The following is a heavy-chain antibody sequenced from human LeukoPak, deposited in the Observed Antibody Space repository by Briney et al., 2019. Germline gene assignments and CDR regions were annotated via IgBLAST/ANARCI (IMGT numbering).Heavy chain of an antibody. J-gene: IGHJ5*02. D-gene: IGHD1-1*01. CDR1: GGSISSYY. Sequence: SDTLSLTCTVSGGSISSYYWVWIRQPPGKGLEWIGSIYYSGSTYYNPSLKRRVTISVDTSKNQFSLKLSSVTAADTAVYYCARVRYKWGWFDPWGQGTLVTVSS. CDR2: IYYSGST. V-gene: IGHV4-39*07. CDR3: ARVRYKWGWFDP.